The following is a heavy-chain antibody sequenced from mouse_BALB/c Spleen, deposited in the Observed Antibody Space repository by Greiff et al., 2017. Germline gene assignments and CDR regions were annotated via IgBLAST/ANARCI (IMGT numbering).Heavy chain of an antibody. CDR3: ARGDYGSNLYFDV. CDR2: ISYSGST. J-gene: IGHJ1*01. D-gene: IGHD1-1*01. V-gene: IGHV3-8*02. CDR1: GDSITSCY. Sequence: EVQLQESGPSLVKPSQTLSLTCSVTGDSITSCYWNWIRKFPGNKLEYMGYISYSGSTYYNPSLKSRISITRDTSKDQYYLQLNSVTTEDTATYYCARGDYGSNLYFDVWGAGTTVTVSS.